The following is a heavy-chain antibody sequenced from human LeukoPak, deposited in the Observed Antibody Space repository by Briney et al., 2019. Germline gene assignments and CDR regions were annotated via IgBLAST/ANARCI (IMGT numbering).Heavy chain of an antibody. V-gene: IGHV3-30*03. Sequence: GGSLRLSCAASGLTFSSYGMSWVRQAPGKGLEWVAVISYDGSNKYYADSVKGRFTISRDNSKNTLYLQMNSLRAEDTAVYYCARADYGDYRYYFDYWGQGTLVTVSS. J-gene: IGHJ4*02. CDR1: GLTFSSYG. CDR2: ISYDGSNK. CDR3: ARADYGDYRYYFDY. D-gene: IGHD4-17*01.